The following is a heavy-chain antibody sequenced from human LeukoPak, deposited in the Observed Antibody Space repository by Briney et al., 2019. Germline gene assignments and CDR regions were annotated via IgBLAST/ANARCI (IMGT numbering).Heavy chain of an antibody. CDR1: GGSISSYY. V-gene: IGHV4-4*07. D-gene: IGHD3-3*01. CDR3: AACTIFGVVIDDWYFDL. Sequence: SETLSLTCTVSGGSISSYYWSWIRQPAGKGLEWIGRIYTSGSTNYNPSLKSRVTISVDTSKNQFSLKLSSVTAADTAVYYCAACTIFGVVIDDWYFDLWGRGTLVTVSS. J-gene: IGHJ2*01. CDR2: IYTSGST.